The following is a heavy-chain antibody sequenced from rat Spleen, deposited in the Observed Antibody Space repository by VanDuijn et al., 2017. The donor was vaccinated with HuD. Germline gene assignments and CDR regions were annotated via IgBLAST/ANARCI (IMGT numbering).Heavy chain of an antibody. CDR3: TRAYRYNYGTFAY. V-gene: IGHV5-31*01. CDR2: IRHDGSRT. Sequence: EVQLVESGGGLVQPGRSLNLSCVASGFTFNNYWLTWIRQAPGKGLEWVATIRHDGSRTYYRDSVKGRFTISRDNVESTLYLQMDSLRSEDTATYYCTRAYRYNYGTFAYWGQGTLVTVSS. D-gene: IGHD1-5*01. J-gene: IGHJ3*01. CDR1: GFTFNNYW.